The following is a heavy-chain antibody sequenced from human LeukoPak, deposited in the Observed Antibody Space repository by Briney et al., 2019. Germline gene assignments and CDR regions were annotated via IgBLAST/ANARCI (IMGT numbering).Heavy chain of an antibody. Sequence: GGSLRLSCAASGFTVSSNYMSWVRQAPGKGLEWVSVIYSGGSTYYADSVKGRFTISRDNSKNTLCLQMNSLRAEDTAVYYCAREGVATIALDYWGQGTLVTVSS. CDR2: IYSGGST. J-gene: IGHJ4*02. D-gene: IGHD5-12*01. CDR3: AREGVATIALDY. V-gene: IGHV3-66*02. CDR1: GFTVSSNY.